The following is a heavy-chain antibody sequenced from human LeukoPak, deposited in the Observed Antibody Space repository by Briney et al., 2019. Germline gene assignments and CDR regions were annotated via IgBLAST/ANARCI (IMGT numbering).Heavy chain of an antibody. J-gene: IGHJ4*02. Sequence: PGRSLRLSCAASGFTFSSYAMHWVRQAPGKGLEWVAVISYDGSNKHYADSVKGRFTISRDNSKNTLYLQMNSLRAEDTAVYYCARAESGVFDYWGQGTLVTVSS. CDR1: GFTFSSYA. CDR2: ISYDGSNK. D-gene: IGHD3-10*01. CDR3: ARAESGVFDY. V-gene: IGHV3-30-3*01.